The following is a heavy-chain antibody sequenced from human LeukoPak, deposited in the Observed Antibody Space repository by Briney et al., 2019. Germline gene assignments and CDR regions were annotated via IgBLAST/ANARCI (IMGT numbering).Heavy chain of an antibody. V-gene: IGHV3-21*01. Sequence: GGSLSLSCAASGFTFSTYSMNWVRQAPGKGLEWVSCISTRSTYIYYAVSVKGRFTISRDNAKNSLYLQMNSLRAEDTAVYYCARARGRSINDAFDIWGQGTMVTVSS. CDR2: ISTRSTYI. J-gene: IGHJ3*02. D-gene: IGHD3-16*01. CDR3: ARARGRSINDAFDI. CDR1: GFTFSTYS.